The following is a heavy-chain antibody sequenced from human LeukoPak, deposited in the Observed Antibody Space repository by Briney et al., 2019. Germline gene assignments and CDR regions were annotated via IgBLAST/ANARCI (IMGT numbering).Heavy chain of an antibody. CDR1: GVSISSSNYF. V-gene: IGHV4-39*01. CDR3: ARQTNRGAGNFDF. CDR2: IYYTGST. Sequence: SETLSLTCTVSGVSISSSNYFWGWIRQPPGKGLEWMATIYYTGSTYYNPSLKSRVTVSADMSKNQFSLKLNSVTAADTAVYYCARQTNRGAGNFDFWGQGTLVTVSS. J-gene: IGHJ4*02. D-gene: IGHD1-1*01.